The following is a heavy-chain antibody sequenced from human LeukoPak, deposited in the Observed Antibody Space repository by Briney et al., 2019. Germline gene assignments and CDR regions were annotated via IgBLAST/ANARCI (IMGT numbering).Heavy chain of an antibody. CDR1: GFTLEDFA. CDR2: ISSTSSYI. Sequence: GRSLRLSCSVSGFTLEDFAMHWVRQAPGKGLEWVSSISSTSSYINYADSVKGRFTISRDNAKNSLYLQMNSLRAEDTAVYYCARDYYDSSGRRYDAFDIWGQGTMVTVSS. D-gene: IGHD3-22*01. J-gene: IGHJ3*02. CDR3: ARDYYDSSGRRYDAFDI. V-gene: IGHV3-21*01.